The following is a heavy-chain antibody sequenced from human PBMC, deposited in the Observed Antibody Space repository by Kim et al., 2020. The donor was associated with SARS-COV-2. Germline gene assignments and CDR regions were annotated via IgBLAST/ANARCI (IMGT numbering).Heavy chain of an antibody. V-gene: IGHV3-30-3*01. CDR1: GFTFSSYA. Sequence: GGSLRLSCAASGFTFSSYAMHWVRQAPGKGLEWVAVISYDGSNKYYADSVKGRFTISRDNSKNTLYLQMNSLRAEDTAVYYCARADTYYYGSGSYYNFD. CDR3: ARADTYYYGSGSYYNFD. CDR2: ISYDGSNK. D-gene: IGHD3-10*01. J-gene: IGHJ4*01.